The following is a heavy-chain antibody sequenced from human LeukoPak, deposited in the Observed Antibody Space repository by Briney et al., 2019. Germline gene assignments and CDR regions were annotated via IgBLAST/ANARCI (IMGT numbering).Heavy chain of an antibody. V-gene: IGHV1-69*04. CDR2: IIPILGIA. D-gene: IGHD3-22*01. Sequence: ASVKVSCKASGGTFSSYAISWVRQAPGQGLERMGRIIPILGIANYAQKFQGRVTITADKSTSTAYMELSSLRSEDTAVYYCARDPMYYYDSSGYYWFDPWGQGTLVTVSS. CDR1: GGTFSSYA. J-gene: IGHJ5*02. CDR3: ARDPMYYYDSSGYYWFDP.